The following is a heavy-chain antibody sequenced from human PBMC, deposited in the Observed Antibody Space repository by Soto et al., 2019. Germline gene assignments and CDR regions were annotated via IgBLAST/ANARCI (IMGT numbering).Heavy chain of an antibody. V-gene: IGHV3-30-3*01. CDR1: GIALCRNV. D-gene: IGHD2-15*01. CDR2: TSNEGNKI. J-gene: IGHJ3*02. Sequence: YLRRSRVPTGIALCRNVIHPVRHAHDKGLAWVAVTSNEGNKIYYADSVKVRFTISRDYSKNTRYLQRNSWRGDGTAVYYCARAFQYYGGGSGYSYAFDRYGQVKMVAVSS. CDR3: ARAFQYYGGGSGYSYAFDR.